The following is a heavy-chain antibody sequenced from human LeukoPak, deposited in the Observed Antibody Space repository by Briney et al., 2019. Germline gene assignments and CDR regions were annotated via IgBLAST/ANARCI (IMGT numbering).Heavy chain of an antibody. CDR2: VRANGDNT. Sequence: GGSLRLSCAASGFSFSTYVMSWVRQAPGKGLEWVSGVRANGDNTYYADSVKGRFTIARDNSKDTLSLQMNNLRAEDTAIYCCTCLDYWGQGTLVTVSS. J-gene: IGHJ4*02. CDR3: TCLDY. CDR1: GFSFSTYV. V-gene: IGHV3-23*01.